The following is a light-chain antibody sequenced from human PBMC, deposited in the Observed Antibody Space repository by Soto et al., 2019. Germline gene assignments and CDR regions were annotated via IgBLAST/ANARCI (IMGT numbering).Light chain of an antibody. CDR3: QQYTNWPIT. Sequence: EIVLTQSPATLSVSPGERASLSCRASQTVGSNLAWYQQKPGQTPRLLIYGASTRAAGIAARFSGSGSGTDFTLTISSLQSEDFAVYYCQQYTNWPITFGQGTRLEIK. CDR2: GAS. V-gene: IGKV3-15*01. CDR1: QTVGSN. J-gene: IGKJ5*01.